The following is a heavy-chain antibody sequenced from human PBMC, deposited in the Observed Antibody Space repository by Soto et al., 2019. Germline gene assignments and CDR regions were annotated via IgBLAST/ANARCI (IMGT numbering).Heavy chain of an antibody. CDR1: GFTFSSYS. V-gene: IGHV3-21*01. J-gene: IGHJ4*02. Sequence: GGSLRLSCGASGFTFSSYSMNWVRQAPGKALEWVSSISYRTNYIYYADSVRGRFTISRDNAKNSLYLHMNSLRAEDTAVYYCARDQGVAANLDYWGQGTLVTVSS. D-gene: IGHD6-13*01. CDR3: ARDQGVAANLDY. CDR2: ISYRTNYI.